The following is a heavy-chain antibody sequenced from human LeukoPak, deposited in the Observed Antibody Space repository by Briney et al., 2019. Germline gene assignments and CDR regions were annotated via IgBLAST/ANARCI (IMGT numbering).Heavy chain of an antibody. CDR1: GGSISSSSYY. J-gene: IGHJ5*02. CDR3: ARHEDVVSFVSSFDP. V-gene: IGHV4-39*01. Sequence: SETLSLTCTVSGGSISSSSYYWGWIRQPPGKGLEWIGSIYYSGSTYYNPSLKSRVTISVDTSKNQFSLKLSSVTAADTAVYYCARHEDVVSFVSSFDPWGQGTLVTVSS. CDR2: IYYSGST. D-gene: IGHD5/OR15-5a*01.